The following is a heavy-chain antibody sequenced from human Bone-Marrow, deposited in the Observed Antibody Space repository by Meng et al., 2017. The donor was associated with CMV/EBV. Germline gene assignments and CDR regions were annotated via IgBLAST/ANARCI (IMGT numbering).Heavy chain of an antibody. CDR1: GFTFSSYS. V-gene: IGHV3-20*04. Sequence: LSLTCAASGFTFSSYSMNWVRQAPGKGLEWVSGINWNGGSTGYADSVKGRFTISRDNDKNSLYLQMNSLRAEDTALYYCARTLGYCSSTSCYTEYYFDYWGQGTLVTVSS. D-gene: IGHD2-2*02. CDR2: INWNGGST. J-gene: IGHJ4*02. CDR3: ARTLGYCSSTSCYTEYYFDY.